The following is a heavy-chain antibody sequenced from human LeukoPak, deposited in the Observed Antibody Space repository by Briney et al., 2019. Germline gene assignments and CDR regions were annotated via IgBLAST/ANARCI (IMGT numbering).Heavy chain of an antibody. J-gene: IGHJ4*02. CDR3: ARDYAVTIDY. D-gene: IGHD4-17*01. CDR2: ISSSSSYI. V-gene: IGHV3-21*01. CDR1: GFTFSSYS. Sequence: RSGGSLRLSCAASGFTFSSYSMNWVRQAPGKGLEWVSSISSSSSYIYYADSVKGRFTISRDNAKNSLYLQMNSLRVEDTAVYYCARDYAVTIDYWGQGTLVTVSS.